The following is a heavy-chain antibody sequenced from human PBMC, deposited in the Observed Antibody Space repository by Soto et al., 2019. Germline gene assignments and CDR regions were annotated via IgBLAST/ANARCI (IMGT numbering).Heavy chain of an antibody. Sequence: QVQLVQSGAEVKKPGASVKVSCKASGYTFITYGISWVRQAPGQGLERMGWISSYNGNTNYAQKLQGRVTMTTDTSTTTAYMELGSLRSDDTAVYYCARDRPTSSIRARDYYYAMDVWGQGTTVTVSS. D-gene: IGHD6-6*01. CDR3: ARDRPTSSIRARDYYYAMDV. V-gene: IGHV1-18*01. CDR1: GYTFITYG. J-gene: IGHJ6*02. CDR2: ISSYNGNT.